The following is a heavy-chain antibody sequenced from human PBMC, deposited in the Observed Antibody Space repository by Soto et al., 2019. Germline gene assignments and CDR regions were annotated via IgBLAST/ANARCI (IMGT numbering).Heavy chain of an antibody. CDR1: GGTFSSYT. CDR2: IIPILGIA. CDR3: ARRTTRNWFDP. D-gene: IGHD1-26*01. V-gene: IGHV1-69*02. J-gene: IGHJ5*02. Sequence: SVKVSCKASGGTFSSYTISWVRQAPGQGLEWMGRIIPILGIANYAQKFQGRVTITADKSTSTAYMELSSLRSEDTAVYYCARRTTRNWFDPWGQGTLVTVSS.